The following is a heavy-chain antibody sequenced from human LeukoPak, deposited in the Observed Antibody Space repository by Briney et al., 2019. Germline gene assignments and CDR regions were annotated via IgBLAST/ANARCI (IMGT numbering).Heavy chain of an antibody. CDR2: INSDGSST. CDR3: ARGSGSYYGLYAFDI. D-gene: IGHD1-26*01. Sequence: GGSLRLSCAASGFTFSSYWMHWVRQAPGKGLVWVSRINSDGSSTSYADSAKGRFTISRDNAKNTLYLQMNSLRAEDTAVYYCARGSGSYYGLYAFDIWGQGTMVTVSS. V-gene: IGHV3-74*01. CDR1: GFTFSSYW. J-gene: IGHJ3*02.